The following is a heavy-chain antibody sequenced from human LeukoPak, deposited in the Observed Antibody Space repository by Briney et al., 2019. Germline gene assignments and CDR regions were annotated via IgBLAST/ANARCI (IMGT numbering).Heavy chain of an antibody. V-gene: IGHV3-7*01. CDR1: GFTFSSYW. D-gene: IGHD5-12*01. Sequence: GGSLRLSCAASGFTFSSYWMSWVRQAPGEGLEWVANIKQDGSEKYYVDSVKGRFTISRDNAKNSLYLQMSSLRAEDTAVYYCARTIKRTSVVPTRSPTKGAFDIWGQGTMVAVSS. CDR3: ARTIKRTSVVPTRSPTKGAFDI. J-gene: IGHJ3*02. CDR2: IKQDGSEK.